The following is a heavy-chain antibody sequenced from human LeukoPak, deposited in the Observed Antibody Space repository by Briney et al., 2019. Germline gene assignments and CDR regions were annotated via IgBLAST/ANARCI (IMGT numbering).Heavy chain of an antibody. D-gene: IGHD3-22*01. Sequence: AETLSLTCTVSGGSINSYYWSWIRQPPGKGLEWIGYIYYSGNTNYNPSLKSRVSISIDTSKNQLSLQLSSVTAADTAVYYCARDRDSSGLRDFDLWGRGTLVTVSA. J-gene: IGHJ2*01. CDR2: IYYSGNT. V-gene: IGHV4-59*01. CDR1: GGSINSYY. CDR3: ARDRDSSGLRDFDL.